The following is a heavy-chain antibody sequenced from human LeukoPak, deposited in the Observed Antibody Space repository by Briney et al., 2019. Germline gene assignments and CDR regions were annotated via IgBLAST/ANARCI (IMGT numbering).Heavy chain of an antibody. Sequence: PGGSLRLSCAASGFTFSSYAMSWVRQAPGKGLEWVSAISGSGGSTYYADSVKGRFTISRENSKNTLYLQMNSLRAEDTAVYYCAKGPRGYSYGSNFDYWGQGTLVTVSS. J-gene: IGHJ4*02. CDR3: AKGPRGYSYGSNFDY. V-gene: IGHV3-23*01. CDR1: GFTFSSYA. CDR2: ISGSGGST. D-gene: IGHD5-18*01.